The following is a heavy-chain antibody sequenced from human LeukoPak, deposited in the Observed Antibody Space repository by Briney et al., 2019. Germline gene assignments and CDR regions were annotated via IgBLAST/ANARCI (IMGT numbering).Heavy chain of an antibody. CDR3: ARSQWSDY. CDR2: ISYDKNNK. V-gene: IGHV3-30-3*01. Sequence: KPGRSLRLSCAASGFTFSNYAMYWVRQAPGKGLEWVAVISYDKNNKYYTDSVKGRFTISRDNSKNTLYLQMNSLRAEGTAVYYCARSQWSDYWGQGTLVTVSS. D-gene: IGHD2-8*01. J-gene: IGHJ4*02. CDR1: GFTFSNYA.